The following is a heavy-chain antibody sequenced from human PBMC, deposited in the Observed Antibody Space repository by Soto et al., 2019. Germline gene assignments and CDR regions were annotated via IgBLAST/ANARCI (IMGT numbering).Heavy chain of an antibody. V-gene: IGHV4-59*01. J-gene: IGHJ6*02. CDR3: ARAGIAAAWYYGSVYYGMDV. D-gene: IGHD6-13*01. CDR2: IYYSGST. Sequence: LSLTCTVSGGSISSYYWSWIRQPPGKGLEWIGYIYYSGSTNYNPPLKSRVTISVDTSKNQFSLKLSSVTAADTAVYYCARAGIAAAWYYGSVYYGMDVWGQGXTVTVSS. CDR1: GGSISSYY.